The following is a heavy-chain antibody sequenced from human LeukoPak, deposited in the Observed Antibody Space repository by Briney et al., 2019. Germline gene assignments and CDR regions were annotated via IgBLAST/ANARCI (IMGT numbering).Heavy chain of an antibody. V-gene: IGHV3-7*01. Sequence: GGSLRLSCAASGFSFTGYWMTWVRQAPGKGLEWVARIHQDGSERNYVGSVEGRFTVSGDNAKSSLYLQMNSLRVEDTAVYYCARGGYSFDYLGQGTLVTGSS. CDR2: IHQDGSER. D-gene: IGHD5-12*01. J-gene: IGHJ4*02. CDR3: ARGGYSFDY. CDR1: GFSFTGYW.